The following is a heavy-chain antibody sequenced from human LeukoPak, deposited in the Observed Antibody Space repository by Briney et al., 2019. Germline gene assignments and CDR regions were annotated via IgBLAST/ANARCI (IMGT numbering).Heavy chain of an antibody. CDR3: ARGVVGATGFDY. J-gene: IGHJ4*02. CDR2: INSDGSST. V-gene: IGHV3-74*01. Sequence: HPGGSLRLSCAASGFTISSYATSWVRQAPGKGLEWVSRINSDGSSTSYADSVKGRFTISRDNAKSTLYLQMNSLRAEDTAVYYCARGVVGATGFDYWGQGTLVTVSS. D-gene: IGHD1-26*01. CDR1: GFTISSYA.